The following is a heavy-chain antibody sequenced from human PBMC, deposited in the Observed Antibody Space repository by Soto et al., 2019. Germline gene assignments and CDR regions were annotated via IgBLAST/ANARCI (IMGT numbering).Heavy chain of an antibody. V-gene: IGHV1-8*01. D-gene: IGHD3-3*01. CDR3: ARERKFDFWRKGLDV. Sequence: ASVKVSCKASGYTFTSYDINWARQAPGQGLEWLGWMDPNSGSTGYAQNFQGRVTMTRNISINTAHMELSSLRSEDTAVYYCARERKFDFWRKGLDVWGQGTTVTAP. CDR2: MDPNSGST. CDR1: GYTFTSYD. J-gene: IGHJ6*02.